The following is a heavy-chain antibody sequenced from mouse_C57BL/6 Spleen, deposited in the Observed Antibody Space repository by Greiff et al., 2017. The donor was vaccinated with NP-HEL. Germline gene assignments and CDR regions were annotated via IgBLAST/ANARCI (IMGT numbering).Heavy chain of an antibody. CDR1: GYTFTDYN. D-gene: IGHD2-1*01. CDR3: ARRTLLVYYFDY. Sequence: VQLQQSGPELVKPGASVKIPCKASGYTFTDYNMDWVKQSHGKSLEWIGYINPNNGGTNYNQKFKAKATLTVDKPSSTAYMELRSLTSEDTAVYYCARRTLLVYYFDYWGQGTTLTVSS. CDR2: INPNNGGT. J-gene: IGHJ2*01. V-gene: IGHV1-18*01.